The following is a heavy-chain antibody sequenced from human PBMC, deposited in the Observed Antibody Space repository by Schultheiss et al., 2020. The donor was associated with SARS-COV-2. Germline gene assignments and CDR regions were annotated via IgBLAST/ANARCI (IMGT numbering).Heavy chain of an antibody. CDR3: ATQQQLVHYYYGMDV. J-gene: IGHJ6*02. CDR2: ISAYNGKT. V-gene: IGHV1-18*01. Sequence: ASVKVPCKASGYTFTSYGISWVRQAPGQGLEWMGWISAYNGKTNYAQKFQGRVTMTTDTSTSTAHMELRSLRSEDTAVYYCATQQQLVHYYYGMDVWGQGTTVTVSS. D-gene: IGHD6-13*01. CDR1: GYTFTSYG.